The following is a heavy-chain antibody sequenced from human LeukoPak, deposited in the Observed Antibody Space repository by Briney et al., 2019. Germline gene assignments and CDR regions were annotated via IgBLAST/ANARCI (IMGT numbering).Heavy chain of an antibody. V-gene: IGHV3-21*06. CDR3: ARQGVGVDY. J-gene: IGHJ4*02. Sequence: SGGSLRLSGAGSGFTFSYYTMNWVRLAPGKGLEWVSSIRSSDSYSNYADSVKGRFTISRDNANNSLYLQMSSLRAEDSAVYYCARQGVGVDYWGQGTLVTVSS. CDR2: IRSSDSYS. D-gene: IGHD3-16*01. CDR1: GFTFSYYT.